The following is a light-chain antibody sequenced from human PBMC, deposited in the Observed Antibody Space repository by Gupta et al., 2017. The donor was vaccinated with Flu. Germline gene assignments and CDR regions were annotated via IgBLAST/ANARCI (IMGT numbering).Light chain of an antibody. CDR1: NLGDKF. CDR3: QAWDSTTAV. CDR2: QDN. V-gene: IGLV3-1*01. Sequence: SYEVSQPPCVSVSPGQTSSVTCSGDNLGDKFVCWYQQRPGQSPVLVIYQDNKRPSGIPERFSGSNSGNTATLTIGATQTVDEADYYCQAWDSTTAVFGPGTKVTVL. J-gene: IGLJ1*01.